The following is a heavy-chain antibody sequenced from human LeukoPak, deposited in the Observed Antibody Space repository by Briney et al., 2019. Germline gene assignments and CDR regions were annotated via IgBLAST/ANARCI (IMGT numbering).Heavy chain of an antibody. CDR1: GGSISGTNW. CDR3: AREELTSYYYDSSGHWGAFDI. J-gene: IGHJ3*02. Sequence: SGTLSLTCAVSGGSISGTNWWSWVRQPPGKGLEWIGEIYHDGSTNYNPSLKSRVSISVDKSKSQFSLKLSSVTAADTAVYYCAREELTSYYYDSSGHWGAFDIWGQGTMVTVSS. CDR2: IYHDGST. D-gene: IGHD3-22*01. V-gene: IGHV4-4*02.